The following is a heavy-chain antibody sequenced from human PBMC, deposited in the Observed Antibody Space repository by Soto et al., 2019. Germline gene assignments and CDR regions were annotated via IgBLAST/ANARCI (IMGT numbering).Heavy chain of an antibody. CDR2: IWYDGSNK. CDR3: AKAPTYGDYIDY. Sequence: GGSLRLSCAASGFTFSSYGMHWVRQAPGKGLEWVAVIWYDGSNKYYADSVKGRFTISRDNSKNTLYLQMNSLRAEDTAVYYCAKAPTYGDYIDYWGQGTLVTVSS. D-gene: IGHD4-17*01. CDR1: GFTFSSYG. V-gene: IGHV3-33*06. J-gene: IGHJ4*02.